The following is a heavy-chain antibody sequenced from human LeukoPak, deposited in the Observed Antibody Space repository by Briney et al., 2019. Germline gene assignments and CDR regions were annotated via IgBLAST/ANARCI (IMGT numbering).Heavy chain of an antibody. D-gene: IGHD3-22*01. V-gene: IGHV1-46*01. J-gene: IGHJ5*02. CDR1: GYTFTSYY. CDR2: INPSGGST. Sequence: ASVKVSFKASGYTFTSYYMHWVRQAPGQGLEWMGIINPSGGSTSYAQKFQGRVTMTRDTSTSTVYMELSSLRSEDTAVYYCARYYYDSSGPRWFDPWGQGTLVTVSS. CDR3: ARYYYDSSGPRWFDP.